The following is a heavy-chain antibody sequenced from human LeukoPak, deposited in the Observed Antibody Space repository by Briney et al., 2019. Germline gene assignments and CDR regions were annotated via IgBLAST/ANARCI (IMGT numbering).Heavy chain of an antibody. V-gene: IGHV4-61*02. Sequence: SQTLSLTCTVSGGSISSGSYYWSWIRQPAGKGLEYIGRIYTSGSTYYNPSLKSRVTISVDTSKNQFSLKLSSVTAADTAVYYCARKGTSGWLPDYYMDVWGKGTTVTVSS. CDR2: IYTSGST. D-gene: IGHD6-19*01. J-gene: IGHJ6*03. CDR1: GGSISSGSYY. CDR3: ARKGTSGWLPDYYMDV.